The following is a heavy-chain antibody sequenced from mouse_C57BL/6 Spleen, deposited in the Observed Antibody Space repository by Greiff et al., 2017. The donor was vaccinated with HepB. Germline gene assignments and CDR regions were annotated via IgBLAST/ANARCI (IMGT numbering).Heavy chain of an antibody. D-gene: IGHD2-5*01. J-gene: IGHJ4*01. CDR2: INPNNGGT. CDR3: ARRGVYSSYAMDY. V-gene: IGHV1-26*01. CDR1: GYTFTDYY. Sequence: EVQLQQSGPELVKPGASVKISCKASGYTFTDYYMNWVKQSHGKSLEWIGDINPNNGGTSYNQKFKGKATLTVDKSSSTAYMELRSLTSEDSAVYYCARRGVYSSYAMDYWGQGTSVTVSS.